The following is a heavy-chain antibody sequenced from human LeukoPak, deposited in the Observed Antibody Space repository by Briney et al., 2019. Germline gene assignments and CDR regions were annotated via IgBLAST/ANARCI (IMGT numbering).Heavy chain of an antibody. D-gene: IGHD3-10*01. CDR2: ISYDGSNK. J-gene: IGHJ4*02. V-gene: IGHV3-30*18. CDR3: AKAYYGSGSYND. CDR1: GFTVSSNY. Sequence: TGGSLRLSCAASGFTVSSNYMSWVRQAPGKGLEWVAVISYDGSNKYYADSVKGRFTISRDNSKNTLYLQMNSLRAEDTAVYYCAKAYYGSGSYNDWGQGTLVTVSS.